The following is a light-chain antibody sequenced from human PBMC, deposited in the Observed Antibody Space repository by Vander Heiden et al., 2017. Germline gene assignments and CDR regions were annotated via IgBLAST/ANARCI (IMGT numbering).Light chain of an antibody. CDR3: QQNNSNSLLT. J-gene: IGKJ4*01. Sequence: DIQMHQSPSTLSASVGDRVTITCRASQSISSYLAWYQQKPGKAPKLLIYKASSLESGVPSRFSGSGSGTEFTLTISSLQPDDFATYYCQQNNSNSLLTFGEGTKVEIK. V-gene: IGKV1-5*03. CDR1: QSISSY. CDR2: KAS.